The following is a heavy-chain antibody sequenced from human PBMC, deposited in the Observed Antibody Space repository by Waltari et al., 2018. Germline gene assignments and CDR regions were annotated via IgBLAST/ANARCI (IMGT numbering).Heavy chain of an antibody. CDR2: IYPNSGGT. CDR1: EYTFTVYY. V-gene: IGHV1-2*02. J-gene: IGHJ4*02. Sequence: QVQLVQYGAEVKKPGASVKVSCKASEYTFTVYYLHWVRQAPGQGLEWMGWIYPNSGGTNYAQKFQGRVTMTRDTSISTAYMELSRLRYDDTAVYYCARGGENYDSSPDDYWGQGTLVTVSS. D-gene: IGHD3-22*01. CDR3: ARGGENYDSSPDDY.